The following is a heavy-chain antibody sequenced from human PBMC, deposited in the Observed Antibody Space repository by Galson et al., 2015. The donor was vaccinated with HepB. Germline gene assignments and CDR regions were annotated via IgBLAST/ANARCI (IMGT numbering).Heavy chain of an antibody. Sequence: SLRLSCAASGFTFSSYAMGWVRQAPGKGLEWVSTISGSGGSTYYADSVKGRFTISRDNSKNTLYLQMNSLRAEDTAVYYCTRHSGAVASPNWFDPWGQGTLVTVSS. CDR3: TRHSGAVASPNWFDP. V-gene: IGHV3-23*01. D-gene: IGHD6-19*01. CDR1: GFTFSSYA. CDR2: ISGSGGST. J-gene: IGHJ5*02.